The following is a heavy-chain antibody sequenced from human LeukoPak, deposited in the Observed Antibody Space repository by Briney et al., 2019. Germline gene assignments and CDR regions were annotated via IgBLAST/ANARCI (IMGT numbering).Heavy chain of an antibody. V-gene: IGHV3-11*04. CDR2: IGLHGYPL. CDR3: ARKDFSSGSFTY. CDR1: GFTFNIYS. Sequence: GGSLRLACAVSGFTFNIYSMSWIRQAPGKGLEWISYIGLHGYPLDYADSVKGRFTISRDNAQNSLYLDMSSLRAEDTAVYYCARKDFSSGSFTYWGQGTLVTVSS. J-gene: IGHJ4*02. D-gene: IGHD3-22*01.